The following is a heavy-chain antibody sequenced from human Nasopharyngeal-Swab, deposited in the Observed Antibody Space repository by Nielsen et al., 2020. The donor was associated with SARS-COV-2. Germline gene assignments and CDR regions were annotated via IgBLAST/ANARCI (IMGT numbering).Heavy chain of an antibody. CDR3: ARAVRYYDFWSGYSPGFESYYYYGMDV. V-gene: IGHV1-3*01. J-gene: IGHJ6*02. Sequence: ASVKVSCKASGYTFTSYAMHWVRQAPGQRLEWMGWINAGNGNTKYSQKFQGGVTITRDTSASTAYMELSSLRSEDTAVYYCARAVRYYDFWSGYSPGFESYYYYGMDVWGQGTTVTVSS. CDR2: INAGNGNT. CDR1: GYTFTSYA. D-gene: IGHD3-3*01.